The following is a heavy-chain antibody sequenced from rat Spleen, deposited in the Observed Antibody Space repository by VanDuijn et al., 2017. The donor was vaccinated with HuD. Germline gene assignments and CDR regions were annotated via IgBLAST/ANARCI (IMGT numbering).Heavy chain of an antibody. CDR2: INYDGSST. V-gene: IGHV5-29*01. CDR1: GFTFNNYW. CDR3: ARHGYGGYSGSFAY. D-gene: IGHD1-11*01. J-gene: IGHJ2*01. Sequence: EVQLMESGGGLVQPGRSLKLSCVASGFTFNNYWMTWIRQAPTKGLEWVATINYDGSSTYYRDSVKGRFTISRDNAESTLYLQMDSLRSEDTATYYCARHGYGGYSGSFAYWGQGVMVTVSS.